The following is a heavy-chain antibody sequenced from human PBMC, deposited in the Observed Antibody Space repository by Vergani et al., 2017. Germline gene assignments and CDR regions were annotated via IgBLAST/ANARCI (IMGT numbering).Heavy chain of an antibody. J-gene: IGHJ6*03. CDR2: IIPIFGTA. V-gene: IGHV1-69*01. CDR1: GGTFSSYA. CDR3: ARAVYNWSDVDPHTYYYYMDV. D-gene: IGHD1-20*01. Sequence: QVQLVQSGAEVKKPGSSVKVSCKASGGTFSSYAISWVRQAPGQGLEWMGGIIPIFGTANYAQKFQGRVTITADESTSTAYMELSSLRPEDTAVYYCARAVYNWSDVDPHTYYYYMDVWGKGTTVTVSS.